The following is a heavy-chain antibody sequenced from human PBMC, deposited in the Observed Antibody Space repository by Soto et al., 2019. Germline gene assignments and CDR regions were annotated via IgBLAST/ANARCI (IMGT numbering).Heavy chain of an antibody. CDR2: IYYSGIS. Sequence: QVQLLESGPGLVKPSQTLSLICNVSGASISSGGYYWSWIRQRPGGGLERLGFIYYSGISHYNPSLTSRATISVDTSKNQFSLKLISVTAADTAVYYCARTEWIQLWFDYWGQGALVTVS. CDR3: ARTEWIQLWFDY. V-gene: IGHV4-31*03. D-gene: IGHD5-18*01. J-gene: IGHJ4*02. CDR1: GASISSGGYY.